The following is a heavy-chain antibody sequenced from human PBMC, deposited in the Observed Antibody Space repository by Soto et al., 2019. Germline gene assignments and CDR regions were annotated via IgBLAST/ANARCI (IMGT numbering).Heavy chain of an antibody. CDR2: IYYSGST. CDR1: GGSISSGDYY. Sequence: SETLSLTCTVSGGSISSGDYYWSWIRQPPGKGLEWIGYIYYSGSTYYNPSLKSRVTISVDTSKNQFSLKLSSVTAADTGVYYCAREHDYGGNTWFDPWGQGTLGTVSS. J-gene: IGHJ5*02. CDR3: AREHDYGGNTWFDP. D-gene: IGHD4-17*01. V-gene: IGHV4-30-4*01.